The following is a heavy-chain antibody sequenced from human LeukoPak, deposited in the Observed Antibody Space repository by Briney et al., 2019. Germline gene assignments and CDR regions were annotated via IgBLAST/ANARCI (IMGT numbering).Heavy chain of an antibody. J-gene: IGHJ3*02. CDR2: IYTGGST. V-gene: IGHV4-4*07. CDR1: GGSISTYY. D-gene: IGHD3-22*01. Sequence: SETLSLTCTVSGGSISTYYWTWIRQPAGKGLEWIGRIYTGGSTNYNPSLKSRVTISVDTSKNQFSLKLSSVTAADTAVYYCARARPSTYYYDSSALDDAFDIWGQGTMVTVSS. CDR3: ARARPSTYYYDSSALDDAFDI.